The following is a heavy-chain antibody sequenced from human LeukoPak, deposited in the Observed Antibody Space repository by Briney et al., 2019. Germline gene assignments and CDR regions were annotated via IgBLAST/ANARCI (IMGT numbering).Heavy chain of an antibody. CDR1: GGSFSGYY. V-gene: IGHV4-34*01. CDR3: ARAVRAATNYYYGMDV. D-gene: IGHD2-15*01. Sequence: PSETLSLTCAVYGGSFSGYYWSWIRQPPGKGLEWIGEINHSGSTNCNPSLKSRVTISVDTSKNQFSLKLSSVTAADTAVYYCARAVRAATNYYYGMDVWGQGTTVTVSS. J-gene: IGHJ6*02. CDR2: INHSGST.